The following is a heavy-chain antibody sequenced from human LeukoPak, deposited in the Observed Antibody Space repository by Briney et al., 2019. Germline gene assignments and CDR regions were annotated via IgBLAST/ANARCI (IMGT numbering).Heavy chain of an antibody. V-gene: IGHV4-34*01. CDR3: ARGLWFGDTPPGY. Sequence: AETLSLTCAVYGGSFSGYYGGWIRQPPGKGLEWIGEINHSGSTNYNPSLKSRVSISVDPSKNQFSLKLSSVTAADTAVYYCARGLWFGDTPPGYWGQGTLVTVSS. CDR1: GGSFSGYY. CDR2: INHSGST. D-gene: IGHD3-10*01. J-gene: IGHJ4*02.